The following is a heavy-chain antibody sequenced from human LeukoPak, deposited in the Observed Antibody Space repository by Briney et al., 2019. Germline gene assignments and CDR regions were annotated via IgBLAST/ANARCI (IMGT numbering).Heavy chain of an antibody. V-gene: IGHV3-23*01. CDR1: GFTFGTYG. Sequence: GGSLRLSCEASGFTFGTYGTTWVRQAPGKGLEWVSGITGSSTWTYYADSVRSRFTISRDNSKNTLHLQMNNLTADDTAIYYCARELVSLGTGYFDLWGRGTLVTVSS. D-gene: IGHD7-27*01. J-gene: IGHJ2*01. CDR3: ARELVSLGTGYFDL. CDR2: ITGSSTWT.